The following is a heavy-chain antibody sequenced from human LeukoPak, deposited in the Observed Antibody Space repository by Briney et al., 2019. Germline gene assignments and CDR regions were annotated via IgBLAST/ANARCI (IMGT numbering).Heavy chain of an antibody. CDR1: GGTFSSYA. V-gene: IGHV1-69*06. D-gene: IGHD3-10*01. Sequence: ASVKVSCKASGGTFSSYAISWVRQAPGQGLEWMGGIIPIFGTANYAQKFQGRVTITADKSTSTAYMELSSLRSEDTAVYYCARITMVRGARLFGWFDPWGQGTLVTVSS. CDR2: IIPIFGTA. CDR3: ARITMVRGARLFGWFDP. J-gene: IGHJ5*02.